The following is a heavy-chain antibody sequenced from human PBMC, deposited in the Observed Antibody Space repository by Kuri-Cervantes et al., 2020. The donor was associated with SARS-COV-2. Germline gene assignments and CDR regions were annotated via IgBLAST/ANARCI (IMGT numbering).Heavy chain of an antibody. Sequence: SETLSLTCTVSCGSISSSSYYWGWIRQPPGKGLEWIGEINHSGSTNYNPSLKSRVTISVDTSNNQFSLKLSSVTAADTAVYYCARPGGFLDVWGKGTTVTVSS. V-gene: IGHV4-39*07. CDR3: ARPGGFLDV. CDR1: CGSISSSSYY. CDR2: INHSGST. J-gene: IGHJ6*04. D-gene: IGHD4-23*01.